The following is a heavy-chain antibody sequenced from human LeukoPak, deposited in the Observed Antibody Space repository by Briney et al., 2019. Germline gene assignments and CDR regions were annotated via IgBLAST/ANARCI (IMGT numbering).Heavy chain of an antibody. J-gene: IGHJ4*02. CDR3: AKDRFVLMVYANYFDY. V-gene: IGHV3-64*01. CDR1: EFTFSDYA. D-gene: IGHD2-8*01. Sequence: GGSLRLSCAASEFTFSDYAMHWVRQAPGKELEYVSAISSNGGSIHYANSVKGRFTISRDNSKNTLHLQMDSLRAEDMAVYYCAKDRFVLMVYANYFDYWGQGTLVTVSS. CDR2: ISSNGGSI.